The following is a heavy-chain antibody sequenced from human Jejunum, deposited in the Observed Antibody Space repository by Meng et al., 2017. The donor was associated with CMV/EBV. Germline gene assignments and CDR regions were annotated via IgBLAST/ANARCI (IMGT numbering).Heavy chain of an antibody. CDR1: GGSISSSGYY. V-gene: IGHV4-39*07. CDR3: ARETGDSSNWYHDY. Sequence: QRELHGSGPGLVKPSETLSLPCTGSGGSISSSGYYWGWIRQPPGKGLEWLGSIYYSGNTYYNPSLKSRVTISIDTSKNHFSLKVTSVTAADTAVYYCARETGDSSNWYHDYWGQGTLVTVSS. J-gene: IGHJ4*02. D-gene: IGHD6-13*01. CDR2: IYYSGNT.